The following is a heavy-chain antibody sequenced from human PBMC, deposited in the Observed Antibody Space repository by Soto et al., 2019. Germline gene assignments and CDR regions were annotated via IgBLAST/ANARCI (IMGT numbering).Heavy chain of an antibody. CDR2: INPNSGGT. Sequence: ASVKVACKASGYTFTGYYMHWVRQAPGQGLEWMGWINPNSGGTNYAQKFQGWVTMTRDTSISTAYMELSRLRSDDTAVYYCASLGRSTKARHGRDVWGQGTTVTVSS. D-gene: IGHD2-2*01. J-gene: IGHJ6*02. V-gene: IGHV1-2*04. CDR3: ASLGRSTKARHGRDV. CDR1: GYTFTGYY.